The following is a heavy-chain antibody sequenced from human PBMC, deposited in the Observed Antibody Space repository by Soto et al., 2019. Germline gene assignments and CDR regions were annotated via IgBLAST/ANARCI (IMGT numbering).Heavy chain of an antibody. V-gene: IGHV3-30*18. J-gene: IGHJ6*02. D-gene: IGHD5-18*01. CDR2: ISYDGSNK. CDR1: GFTFSSYG. Sequence: GSLRLSCAASGFTFSSYGMHWVRQAPGKGLEWVAVISYDGSNKYYADSVKGRFTISRDNSKNTLYLQMNSLRAEDTAVYYCAKDRGTAMASYYYYYGMDVWGQGTTVTVSS. CDR3: AKDRGTAMASYYYYYGMDV.